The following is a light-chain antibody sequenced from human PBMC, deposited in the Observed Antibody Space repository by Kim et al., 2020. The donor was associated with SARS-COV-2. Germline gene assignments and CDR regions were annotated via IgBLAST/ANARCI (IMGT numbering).Light chain of an antibody. CDR1: SLRNYY. V-gene: IGLV3-19*01. J-gene: IGLJ1*01. Sequence: GQPVRNTGEGHSLRNYYASWYQQKPGQDPVLVIYGKNNRPSGIPDRCSGSSSGNTASMTITGAQAEDEADYYCNSRDSSGNHLGVFGTGTKVTVL. CDR2: GKN. CDR3: NSRDSSGNHLGV.